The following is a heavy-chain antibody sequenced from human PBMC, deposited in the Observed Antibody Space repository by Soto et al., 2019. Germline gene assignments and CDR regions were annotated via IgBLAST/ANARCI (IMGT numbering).Heavy chain of an antibody. CDR3: ARGGIAVAGP. V-gene: IGHV4-59*01. CDR1: GGSISSYY. J-gene: IGHJ5*02. D-gene: IGHD6-19*01. CDR2: IYYSGST. Sequence: SETLSLTCTVSGGSISSYYWSWIRQPPGKGLEWIGYIYYSGSTNYNPSLKSRVTISVDTSKNQFSLKLSSVTAADTAVYYCARGGIAVAGPWGQGTLVTV.